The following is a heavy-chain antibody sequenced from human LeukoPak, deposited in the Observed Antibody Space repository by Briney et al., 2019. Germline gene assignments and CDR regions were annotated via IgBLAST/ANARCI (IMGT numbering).Heavy chain of an antibody. J-gene: IGHJ2*01. CDR1: GGSISSYY. CDR2: IYYSGRT. V-gene: IGHV4-59*01. Sequence: SGTLSLTCTVSGGSISSYYWTWIRQPPGKALEWIGYIYYSGRTSYNPSLKSRVTMSVDTSKNQFSLKLSSVTAADTAVYYCARDGNPWNLDVWGRGTLVTVSS. CDR3: ARDGNPWNLDV. D-gene: IGHD1-14*01.